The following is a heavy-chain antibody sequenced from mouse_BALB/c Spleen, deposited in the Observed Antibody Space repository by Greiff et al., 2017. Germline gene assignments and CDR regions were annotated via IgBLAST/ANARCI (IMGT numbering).Heavy chain of an antibody. CDR2: IYPGSGNT. CDR1: GYAFTNYW. CDR3: ADGNFWFAY. V-gene: IGHV1-63*01. J-gene: IGHJ3*01. D-gene: IGHD2-1*01. Sequence: QVQLQQSGAELVRPGTSVKISCKASGYAFTNYWLGWVKQRPGHGLEWIGDIYPGSGNTYYNEKFKGKATLTADKSSSTAYMQLSSLTSEDSAVYFCADGNFWFAYWGQGTLVTVSA.